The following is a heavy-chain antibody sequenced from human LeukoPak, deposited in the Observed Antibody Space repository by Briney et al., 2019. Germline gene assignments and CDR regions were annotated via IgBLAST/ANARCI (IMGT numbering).Heavy chain of an antibody. Sequence: GRSLRLSCAASGFTFDDYAMHWVRQAPGKGLDWISGLSWSGATKGYADSVKGRFTISRDNAKNSLYLQMDSLTPEDTALYYCAKGDTNSWFPNFDSWGQGTLVTVSS. CDR3: AKGDTNSWFPNFDS. CDR2: LSWSGATK. D-gene: IGHD2/OR15-2a*01. J-gene: IGHJ4*02. V-gene: IGHV3-9*01. CDR1: GFTFDDYA.